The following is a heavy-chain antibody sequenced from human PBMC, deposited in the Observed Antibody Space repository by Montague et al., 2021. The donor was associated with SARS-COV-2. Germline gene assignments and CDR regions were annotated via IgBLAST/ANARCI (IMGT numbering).Heavy chain of an antibody. J-gene: IGHJ4*02. CDR2: THYSGST. Sequence: SETLSLTCTVSGASMSSDYWTWIRQPPGKGLEWIGCTHYSGSTDYNPSLKSRVTISVDTSRTQFSLRLTSMSAADTAVYYCARGRGFDWLELDAYYFDYWGQGALVAVSS. V-gene: IGHV4-59*01. D-gene: IGHD3-9*01. CDR1: GASMSSDY. CDR3: ARGRGFDWLELDAYYFDY.